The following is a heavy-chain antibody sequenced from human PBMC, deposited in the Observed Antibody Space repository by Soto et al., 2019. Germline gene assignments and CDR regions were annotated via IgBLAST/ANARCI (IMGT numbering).Heavy chain of an antibody. J-gene: IGHJ5*01. CDR3: ARDWGPYWFDS. D-gene: IGHD3-16*01. Sequence: WETLSLTCTVPGGSLGGGTNHWSWVRQSPGKEMGWIGYIYDRGSTKYNPPLKSRVTISQPTSSHQFSLTMNSVTASHPAVYYCARDWGPYWFDSWGQGILLTVSS. CDR1: GGSLGGGTNH. CDR2: IYDRGST. V-gene: IGHV4-61*01.